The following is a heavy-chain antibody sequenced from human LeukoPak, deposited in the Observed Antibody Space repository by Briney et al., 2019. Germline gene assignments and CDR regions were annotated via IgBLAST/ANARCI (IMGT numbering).Heavy chain of an antibody. CDR1: GFTFSYYY. V-gene: IGHV3-11*01. Sequence: GGSLRLSCAASGFTFSYYYMSWIRQAPGKGLELVSYISSSCRTICYADSVKGRFTISRENAKNSLYLQMNSLRAEDIFVYKQETAYDILTGSPTDWGQGTLVTVSS. J-gene: IGHJ4*02. CDR3: ETAYDILTGSPTD. D-gene: IGHD3-9*01. CDR2: ISSSCRTI.